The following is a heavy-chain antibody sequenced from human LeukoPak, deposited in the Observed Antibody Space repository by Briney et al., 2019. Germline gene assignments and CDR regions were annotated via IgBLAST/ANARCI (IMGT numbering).Heavy chain of an antibody. CDR3: AKDPEYSSGWYVDY. J-gene: IGHJ4*02. V-gene: IGHV3-30*18. Sequence: GGSLRLSCAASGFTFSSYAMHWVRQAPGKGLEWVAVILYDGSNEYYADSVKGRFTISRDKSKNTLYLQMNSLRAEDTAVYYCAKDPEYSSGWYVDYWGQGTLVTVSS. D-gene: IGHD6-19*01. CDR1: GFTFSSYA. CDR2: ILYDGSNE.